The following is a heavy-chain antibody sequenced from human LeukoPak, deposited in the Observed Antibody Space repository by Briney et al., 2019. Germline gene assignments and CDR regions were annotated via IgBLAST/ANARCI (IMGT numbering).Heavy chain of an antibody. CDR1: GFTFSTFA. V-gene: IGHV3-23*01. CDR3: ATYRQVLLPFES. CDR2: IFPSGGGI. D-gene: IGHD2-8*02. Sequence: GGSLRLSCAASGFTFSTFAMIWVRQPPGKGLEWVSSIFPSGGGIHYADSVRGRFTISRDNSKSTLSLQMNSLRAEDTAIYYCATYRQVLLPFESWGQGTLVTVSS. J-gene: IGHJ4*02.